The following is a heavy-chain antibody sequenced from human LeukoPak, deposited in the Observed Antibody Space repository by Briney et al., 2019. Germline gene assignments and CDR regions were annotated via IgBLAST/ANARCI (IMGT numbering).Heavy chain of an antibody. V-gene: IGHV5-51*01. D-gene: IGHD3-22*01. CDR2: IYPGYSDT. Sequence: GESLKISFSGSGYIFTSYWIGWVRQMPGKGLELIGIIYPGYSDTRYSPSFQGQVTISADKSIITAYLQWSSLKASDTAMYYCARMGAGRDYYDSSGYYAYWGQGTLVTVSS. CDR3: ARMGAGRDYYDSSGYYAY. CDR1: GYIFTSYW. J-gene: IGHJ4*02.